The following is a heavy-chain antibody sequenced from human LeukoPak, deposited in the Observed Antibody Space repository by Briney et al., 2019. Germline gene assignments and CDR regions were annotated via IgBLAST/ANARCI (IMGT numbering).Heavy chain of an antibody. Sequence: PSETLSLTGTVSGGSVSSYYWSWIGQPAGKGLEWIGRIYTSGSTNYNPSLKSRVTMSVDTSKNQFSLKLSSVTAADTAVYYCARGKQPHEDWFDPWGQGTLVTVSS. D-gene: IGHD5-18*01. CDR2: IYTSGST. CDR3: ARGKQPHEDWFDP. CDR1: GGSVSSYY. J-gene: IGHJ5*02. V-gene: IGHV4-4*07.